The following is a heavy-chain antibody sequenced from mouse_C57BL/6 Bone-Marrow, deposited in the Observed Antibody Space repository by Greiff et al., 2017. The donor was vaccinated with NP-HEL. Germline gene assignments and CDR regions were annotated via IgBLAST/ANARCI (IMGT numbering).Heavy chain of an antibody. CDR1: GYTFTSYW. CDR2: INPSSGYT. V-gene: IGHV1-7*01. Sequence: VQGVESGAELAKPGASVKLSCKASGYTFTSYWMHWVKQRPGQGLEWIGYINPSSGYTKYNQKFKDKATLTADKSSSTAYMQLSSLTYEDSAVYYCAREITTVVATNFDYWGQGTTLTVSS. CDR3: AREITTVVATNFDY. J-gene: IGHJ2*01. D-gene: IGHD1-1*01.